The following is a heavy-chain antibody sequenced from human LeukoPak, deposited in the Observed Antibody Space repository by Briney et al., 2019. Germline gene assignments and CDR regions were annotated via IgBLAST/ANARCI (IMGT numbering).Heavy chain of an antibody. CDR2: ISSDGSNK. Sequence: PGRSLTLSCAASGFTFSNYAMHWVRQSPGKGLEWVAVISSDGSNKYYGDSVKGRLTISRDNSKNTVYLQMNSLRGEDTAVYHCARAPTTRSQSDYWGQGTLVTVSS. CDR3: ARAPTTRSQSDY. V-gene: IGHV3-30-3*01. J-gene: IGHJ4*02. CDR1: GFTFSNYA. D-gene: IGHD1-1*01.